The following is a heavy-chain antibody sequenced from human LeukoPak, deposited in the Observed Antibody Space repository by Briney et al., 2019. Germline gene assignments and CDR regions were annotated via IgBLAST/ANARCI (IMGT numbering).Heavy chain of an antibody. V-gene: IGHV3-33*08. CDR2: VWSDGSGE. Sequence: GRSLRLSCAASGFTFSSYGMHWVRQVPGKGLEWVAVVWSDGSGEYYADSVKGRFTISRDIPKSTLYLQMNSLRTEDTAVYYCARMNYYGSTGYYPWGQGTLVTVSS. J-gene: IGHJ5*02. D-gene: IGHD3-22*01. CDR1: GFTFSSYG. CDR3: ARMNYYGSTGYYP.